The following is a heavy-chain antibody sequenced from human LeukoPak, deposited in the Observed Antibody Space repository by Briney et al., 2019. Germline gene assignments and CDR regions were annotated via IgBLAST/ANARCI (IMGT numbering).Heavy chain of an antibody. J-gene: IGHJ4*02. Sequence: GGSLRLFCVASGFDISYNYVGWVRQAPGKGLEWVSVIHTGGTTHYTDSVKGRFTISKDNSNNTVYLQMNSVRVEDTAVYYCARVWFGYFFQWGQGALVTVSS. CDR3: ARVWFGYFFQ. CDR1: GFDISYNY. CDR2: IHTGGTT. D-gene: IGHD3-10*01. V-gene: IGHV3-53*01.